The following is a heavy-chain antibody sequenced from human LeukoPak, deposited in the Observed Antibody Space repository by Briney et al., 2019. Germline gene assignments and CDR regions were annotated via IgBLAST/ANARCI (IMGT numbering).Heavy chain of an antibody. J-gene: IGHJ5*02. Sequence: GGSLRLSCAASGFTFSSYAMSWVRQAPGKGLEWVSAISGSGGSKYYADSVKGRFTISRDNAKNTLYLQMNSLRADDTAVYYCARSVYSYYANWFDPWGQGTLVTVSS. CDR2: ISGSGGSK. D-gene: IGHD4-11*01. V-gene: IGHV3-23*01. CDR3: ARSVYSYYANWFDP. CDR1: GFTFSSYA.